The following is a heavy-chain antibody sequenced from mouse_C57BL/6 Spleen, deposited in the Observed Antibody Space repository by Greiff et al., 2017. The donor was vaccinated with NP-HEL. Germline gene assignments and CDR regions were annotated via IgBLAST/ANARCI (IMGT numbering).Heavy chain of an antibody. CDR3: ARGDSNYGAWFAY. J-gene: IGHJ3*01. CDR2: INPNNGGT. D-gene: IGHD2-5*01. V-gene: IGHV1-26*01. Sequence: EVQLQQSGPELVKPGASVKISCKASGYTFTDYYMNWVKQSHGKSLEWIGDINPNNGGTSYNQKFKGKATLTVDKSSSTAYMELRSLTSEDSAVYYCARGDSNYGAWFAYWGQGTLVTVSA. CDR1: GYTFTDYY.